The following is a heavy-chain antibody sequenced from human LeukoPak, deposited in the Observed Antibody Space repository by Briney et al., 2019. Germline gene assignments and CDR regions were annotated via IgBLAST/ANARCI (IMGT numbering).Heavy chain of an antibody. V-gene: IGHV1-3*03. CDR3: ARGVGGVDYDFWSDHQHYFDY. CDR1: AYTGDSLIGYY. D-gene: IGHD3-3*01. J-gene: IGHJ4*02. Sequence: ASVKVSCKAPAYTGDSLIGYYIHWVRQAPGQGLEWMGRINTGNGNTKYSQEFRGRVTITRDTSASTAYMELSSLRSEDMAVYYCARGVGGVDYDFWSDHQHYFDYWGQGTLVTVSS. CDR2: INTGNGNT.